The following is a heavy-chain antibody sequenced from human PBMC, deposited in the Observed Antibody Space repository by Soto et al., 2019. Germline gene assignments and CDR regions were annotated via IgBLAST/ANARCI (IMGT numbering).Heavy chain of an antibody. V-gene: IGHV3-30-3*01. CDR2: ISYDGSNK. Sequence: PGGSLRLSCAASGFTFSSYAMHWVRQAPGKGLEWVAVISYDGSNKYYADSVKSRFTISRDNSKNTLYLQMNSLRAEDTAVYYCARDQFYDFWSGYYNRTIYYGMDVWGQGTTVTVSS. D-gene: IGHD3-3*01. CDR3: ARDQFYDFWSGYYNRTIYYGMDV. J-gene: IGHJ6*02. CDR1: GFTFSSYA.